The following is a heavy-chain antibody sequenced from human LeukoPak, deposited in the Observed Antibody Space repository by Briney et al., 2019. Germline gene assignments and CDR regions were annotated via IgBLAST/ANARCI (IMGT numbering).Heavy chain of an antibody. V-gene: IGHV4-59*13. D-gene: IGHD6-13*01. Sequence: SETLSLTCTVSGGSISSYYWSWIRQRPGKGQERMWDIYYSGSTNYNPSLKSRVTISVDTSKNQVSLKLSSVTAADTAVYYCARGGVTSSWSYYYYYGMDVWGQGTTVTVSS. CDR1: GGSISSYY. J-gene: IGHJ6*02. CDR3: ARGGVTSSWSYYYYYGMDV. CDR2: IYYSGST.